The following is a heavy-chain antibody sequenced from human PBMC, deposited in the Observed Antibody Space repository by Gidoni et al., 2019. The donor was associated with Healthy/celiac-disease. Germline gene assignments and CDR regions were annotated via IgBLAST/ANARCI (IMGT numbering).Heavy chain of an antibody. CDR1: GSSITSGYY. D-gene: IGHD1-26*01. Sequence: QVQLQESGPGLVKPSETLSLTCTVSGSSITSGYYWGWIRQPPGKGLEWIGSIYHSGSTYYNPSLRSRVTISVYTSKNQFSLRLSSVTAADTAVYYCARASIIVGANIDYWGQGTLVTVSS. CDR3: ARASIIVGANIDY. V-gene: IGHV4-38-2*02. J-gene: IGHJ4*02. CDR2: IYHSGST.